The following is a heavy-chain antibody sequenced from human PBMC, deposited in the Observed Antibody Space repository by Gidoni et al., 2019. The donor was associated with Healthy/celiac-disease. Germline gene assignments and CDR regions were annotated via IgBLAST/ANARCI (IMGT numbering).Heavy chain of an antibody. D-gene: IGHD5-12*01. Sequence: QVQLVESGGGVVQPGRSLRLSCAASGFTFSSYGMHWVRQAPGKGLEWVAVIWYDGSNKYYADSVKGRFTISRDNSKNTLYLQMNSLRAEDTAVYYCARDDGGYDPGTWFDPWGQGTLVTVSS. J-gene: IGHJ5*02. V-gene: IGHV3-33*01. CDR2: IWYDGSNK. CDR3: ARDDGGYDPGTWFDP. CDR1: GFTFSSYG.